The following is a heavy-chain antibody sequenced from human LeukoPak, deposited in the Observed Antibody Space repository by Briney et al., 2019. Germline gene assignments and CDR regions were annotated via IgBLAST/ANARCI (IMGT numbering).Heavy chain of an antibody. CDR3: AKDRGIAAAGNAFDY. D-gene: IGHD6-13*01. V-gene: IGHV3-23*01. CDR2: ISGSGGST. CDR1: GFTFSSYG. Sequence: GGSLRLSCAASGFTFSSYGMSWVRQAPGKGLEWVSAISGSGGSTYYADSVKGRFTISRDNSKNTLYLQMNSLRAEDTAVYYCAKDRGIAAAGNAFDYWGQGTLVTVSS. J-gene: IGHJ4*02.